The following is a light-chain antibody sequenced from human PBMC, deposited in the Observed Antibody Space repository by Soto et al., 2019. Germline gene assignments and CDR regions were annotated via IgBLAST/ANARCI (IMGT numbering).Light chain of an antibody. CDR2: DVI. CDR1: SRDVGGYNY. CDR3: SSYTSNSTLG. Sequence: QSALTQPASVSGSPRQSITISCTGTSRDVGGYNYVSWYQQHPGKAPKLMIYDVITRPSGVSNRFSGSKSGNTASLNISGLQAEDEADYKCSSYTSNSTLGIGGGTKLTVL. J-gene: IGLJ2*01. V-gene: IGLV2-14*01.